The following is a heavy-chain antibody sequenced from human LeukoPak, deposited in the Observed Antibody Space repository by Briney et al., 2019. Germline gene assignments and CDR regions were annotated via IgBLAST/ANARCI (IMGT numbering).Heavy chain of an antibody. D-gene: IGHD6-13*01. V-gene: IGHV3-48*01. CDR1: GFTFSSYS. Sequence: GGSVRLSCAASGFTFSSYSMKWVRQAPGKGLEGVSYISSSSSTIYYADSVKGRFTISRDNSKNTLYLQMNSLRAKDTAVYYCANRIAATGVVYWGQGTLVTVSS. CDR3: ANRIAATGVVY. CDR2: ISSSSSTI. J-gene: IGHJ4*02.